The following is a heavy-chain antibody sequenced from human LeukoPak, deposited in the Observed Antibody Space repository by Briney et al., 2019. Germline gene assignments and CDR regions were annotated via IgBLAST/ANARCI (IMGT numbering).Heavy chain of an antibody. D-gene: IGHD4-23*01. CDR3: ARTAGGNSYYYYMDV. V-gene: IGHV2-70*11. CDR2: VDWDDDK. Sequence: SGPTLVNPTQTLTLTCTFSGFSLSTSGMCVSWIRQPPGKALEWLARVDWDDDKYYNTYLKTRLTISKGTSKNQVVLTMTNVNTVDTATYYCARTAGGNSYYYYMDVWGKGTTVTVSS. J-gene: IGHJ6*03. CDR1: GFSLSTSGMC.